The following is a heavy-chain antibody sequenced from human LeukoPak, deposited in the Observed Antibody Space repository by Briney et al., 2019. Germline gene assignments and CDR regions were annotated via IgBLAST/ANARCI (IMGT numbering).Heavy chain of an antibody. J-gene: IGHJ4*02. Sequence: GGSLRLSCAASGFTFSIYAMSWVRQAPGKGLEWVSTFSKSGTTTYYPDSMKGRFTISRDNSKNTLYLRMNSLRAEDTAVYYCAKRDTSGSYYFDSWGQGTQVTVSS. CDR1: GFTFSIYA. D-gene: IGHD3-22*01. V-gene: IGHV3-23*01. CDR2: FSKSGTTT. CDR3: AKRDTSGSYYFDS.